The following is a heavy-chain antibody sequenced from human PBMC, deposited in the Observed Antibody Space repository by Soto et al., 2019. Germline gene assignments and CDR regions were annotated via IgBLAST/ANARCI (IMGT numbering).Heavy chain of an antibody. D-gene: IGHD1-1*01. J-gene: IGHJ3*01. V-gene: IGHV3-53*01. CDR1: GLTISGQKY. CDR2: LYDVDGS. Sequence: DVQLVESGGGLIHPGESLRLSCAAFGLTISGQKYVAWVRQAPGKGLEWVSALYDVDGSFYADSVTGRFTTSSDSSKTTVYLQMNDLRPDDTAVYYCATWHEREHAFDVWGQGTTVTISS. CDR3: ATWHEREHAFDV.